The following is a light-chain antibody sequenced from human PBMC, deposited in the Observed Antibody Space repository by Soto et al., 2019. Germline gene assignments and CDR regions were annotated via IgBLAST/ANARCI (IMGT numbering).Light chain of an antibody. CDR1: QSVRSSY. CDR3: QQYGSSPST. J-gene: IGKJ2*02. CDR2: GAS. Sequence: EIVLTQSPGTLSLSPGERATLSCRASQSVRSSYLAWYQQEPGQAPRLLIYGASTRATGIPDRFSGRGSGTDFTLSISRLEPDDFAVYYCQQYGSSPSTFGQGTKLEIK. V-gene: IGKV3-20*01.